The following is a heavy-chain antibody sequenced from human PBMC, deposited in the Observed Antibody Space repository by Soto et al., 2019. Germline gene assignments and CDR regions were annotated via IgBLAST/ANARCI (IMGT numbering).Heavy chain of an antibody. V-gene: IGHV4-59*01. CDR1: GGSISSYY. J-gene: IGHJ4*02. Sequence: LSLTCTVSGGSISSYYWSWIRQPPGKGLEWIGYIYYSGSTNYNPSLKSRVTISVDTSKNQFSLKLSSVTAADTAVYYCAGTYYYDSSGYYQEDYWGQGTLVTVSS. CDR3: AGTYYYDSSGYYQEDY. CDR2: IYYSGST. D-gene: IGHD3-22*01.